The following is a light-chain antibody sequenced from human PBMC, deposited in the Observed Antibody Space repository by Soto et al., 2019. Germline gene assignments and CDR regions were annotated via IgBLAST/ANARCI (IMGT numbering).Light chain of an antibody. Sequence: VIWMTQSPSLLSASTGYRYTISCRMSQGISGYLNWYQQKPGKAPKLLIFAASSLQSGVPSRFSGSGSGTNFTLTISSLQPEDFAAYYCQQSYSAPITFGQGTRLEIK. V-gene: IGKV1D-8*03. CDR1: QGISGY. J-gene: IGKJ5*01. CDR2: AAS. CDR3: QQSYSAPIT.